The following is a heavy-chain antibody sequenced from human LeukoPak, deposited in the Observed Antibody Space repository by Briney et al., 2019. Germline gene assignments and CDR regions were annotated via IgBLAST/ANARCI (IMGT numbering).Heavy chain of an antibody. Sequence: GESLKISCKGSGYSFTSYWIGWVRQMPGKGLEWVGIIYPGDADTRYSPSFQGQVTISADKSISTAYLQWSSLKASDTAMYYCASSTVTTAGRFDYWGQGTLVTVSS. CDR1: GYSFTSYW. CDR3: ASSTVTTAGRFDY. CDR2: IYPGDADT. V-gene: IGHV5-51*01. J-gene: IGHJ4*02. D-gene: IGHD4-17*01.